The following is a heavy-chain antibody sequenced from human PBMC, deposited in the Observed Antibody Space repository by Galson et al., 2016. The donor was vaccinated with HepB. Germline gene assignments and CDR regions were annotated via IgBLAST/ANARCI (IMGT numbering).Heavy chain of an antibody. J-gene: IGHJ6*02. V-gene: IGHV3-30*04. CDR1: GFTFSSYT. Sequence: SLRLSCAASGFTFSSYTMHWVRQAPGKGLEWVAVISYGGRDEYYADSVKGRSTISRDNSKNTLYLQMDSLGAEDTAVYYCARDDLESNYFYYYGMDVWGQGTTVTVSS. CDR3: ARDDLESNYFYYYGMDV. CDR2: ISYGGRDE. D-gene: IGHD1-1*01.